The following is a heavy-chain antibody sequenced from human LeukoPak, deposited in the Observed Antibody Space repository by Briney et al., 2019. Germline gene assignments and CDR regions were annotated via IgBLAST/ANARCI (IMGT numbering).Heavy chain of an antibody. J-gene: IGHJ5*02. Sequence: ASVKVSCKASGYTFTSYGISWVRQAPGQGLEGMGWISAYNGNTNYAQKLQGRVTMTTDTSTSTAYMELRSLRSDDTAVYYCAITSSSPNWFDPWGQGTLVTVSS. V-gene: IGHV1-18*01. CDR2: ISAYNGNT. CDR3: AITSSSPNWFDP. CDR1: GYTFTSYG. D-gene: IGHD6-6*01.